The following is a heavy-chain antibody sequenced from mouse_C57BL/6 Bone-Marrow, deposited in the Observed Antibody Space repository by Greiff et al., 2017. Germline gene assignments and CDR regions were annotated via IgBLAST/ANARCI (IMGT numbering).Heavy chain of an antibody. CDR2: IYPRSGNT. V-gene: IGHV1-81*01. D-gene: IGHD2-3*01. CDR1: GYTFTSYG. CDR3: ARVGYYWFAY. J-gene: IGHJ3*01. Sequence: QVQLQQSGAELARPGASVKLSCKASGYTFTSYGISWVKQRTGQGLEWIGEIYPRSGNTYYNEQFKGKATLTAEKSSSTAYMELRSLTSEDSAVYFCARVGYYWFAYWGQGTLVTVSA.